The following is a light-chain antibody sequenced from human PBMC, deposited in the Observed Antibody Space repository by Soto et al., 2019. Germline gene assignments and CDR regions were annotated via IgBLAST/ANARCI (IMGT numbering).Light chain of an antibody. CDR3: QQYNDRPRT. CDR2: PAS. J-gene: IGKJ1*01. V-gene: IGKV1-9*01. CDR1: QDISTS. Sequence: DIQLTQSPSFLSASVGDRVTVSCRASQDISTSLAWFQQKAGKVPQLLVYPASTLQDGVPSRFSGSGSGTYFTLTINNLQAEDFATYYCQQYNDRPRTFGQGTKVDVK.